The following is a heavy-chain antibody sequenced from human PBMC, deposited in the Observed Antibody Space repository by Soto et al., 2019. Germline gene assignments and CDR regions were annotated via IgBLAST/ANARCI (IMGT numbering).Heavy chain of an antibody. J-gene: IGHJ6*02. CDR1: GGSFSGYY. D-gene: IGHD3-22*01. CDR3: ARGPAYYYDRSGYYYSYYYYGMDV. CDR2: INHSGST. V-gene: IGHV4-34*01. Sequence: ETLSLTCAVYGGSFSGYYWSWIRQPPGKGLEWIGEINHSGSTNYNPSLKSRVTISVDTSKNQFSLKLSSVTAADTAVYYCARGPAYYYDRSGYYYSYYYYGMDVWGQGTTVTVSS.